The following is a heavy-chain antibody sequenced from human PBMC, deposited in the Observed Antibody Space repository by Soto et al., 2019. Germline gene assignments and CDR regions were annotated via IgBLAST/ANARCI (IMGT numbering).Heavy chain of an antibody. J-gene: IGHJ4*02. CDR3: GTPPGGGGY. D-gene: IGHD3-10*01. CDR2: IYSGGYT. Sequence: EVQLVESGGGLIQPGGSLRLSCAVSGFTVSNNYMSWVRQAPGKGLEGVSVIYSGGYTAYGDSVKGRFTISRDNSKNTLYLKRNGRRAADPAGFCWGTPPGGGGYWGQGTLVTVSS. CDR1: GFTVSNNY. V-gene: IGHV3-53*01.